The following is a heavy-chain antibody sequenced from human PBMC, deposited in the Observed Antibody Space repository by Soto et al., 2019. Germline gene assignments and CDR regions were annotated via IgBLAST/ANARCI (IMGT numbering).Heavy chain of an antibody. CDR2: IYYSGST. Sequence: SXTLSLTCTVSGGSISSYYWSWIRQPPGKGLEWIGYIYYSGSTNYNPSLKSRVTISVDTSKNQFSLKLTSVTAADTAVYYCARGGPRYYYDSSASYSDYWGQGSLVTVSS. J-gene: IGHJ4*02. V-gene: IGHV4-59*01. CDR3: ARGGPRYYYDSSASYSDY. CDR1: GGSISSYY. D-gene: IGHD3-22*01.